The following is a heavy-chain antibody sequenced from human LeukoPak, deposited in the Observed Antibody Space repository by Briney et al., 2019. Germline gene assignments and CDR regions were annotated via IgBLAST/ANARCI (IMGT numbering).Heavy chain of an antibody. J-gene: IGHJ6*02. Sequence: PGGSLRLSCAASGFTFSSYWMSWVRQAPGKGLEWVANIKQDGSEKYYVDSVKGRSTISRDNAKNSLYLQMNSLRAEDTAVYYCARGTPSSSGWLYYGMDVWGQGTTVTVSS. V-gene: IGHV3-7*01. CDR1: GFTFSSYW. D-gene: IGHD6-19*01. CDR2: IKQDGSEK. CDR3: ARGTPSSSGWLYYGMDV.